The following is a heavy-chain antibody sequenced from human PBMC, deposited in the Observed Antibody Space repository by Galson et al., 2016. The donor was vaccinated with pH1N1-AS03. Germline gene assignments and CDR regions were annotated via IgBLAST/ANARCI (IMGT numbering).Heavy chain of an antibody. CDR1: GGTFTSHA. J-gene: IGHJ4*02. CDR2: IILSLGMT. V-gene: IGHV1-69*10. Sequence: SVKVSCKASGGTFTSHAVSWMRQAPGQGLEWMGGIILSLGMTHYARDFKDRVTFTADDAATTAYMELTSLRSEDTAVFYCARGREFNYGALDYWGQGSLVTVSS. CDR3: ARGREFNYGALDY. D-gene: IGHD4/OR15-4a*01.